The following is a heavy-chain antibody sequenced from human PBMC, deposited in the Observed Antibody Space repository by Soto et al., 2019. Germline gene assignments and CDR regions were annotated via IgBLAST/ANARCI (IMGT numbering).Heavy chain of an antibody. V-gene: IGHV3-23*01. CDR1: GFTFSSYA. J-gene: IGHJ4*02. CDR2: ISGSGGST. D-gene: IGHD3-22*01. CDR3: AKTLYYYDSSGYQ. Sequence: EVQLLESGGGLVQPGGSLRLSCAASGFTFSSYAMSWVRQAPGKGLEWVSAISGSGGSTYYAESVKGRFTISRDNSKNTLYLLMNSLRAEDTAVYSSAKTLYYYDSSGYQWGQGTLVTVSS.